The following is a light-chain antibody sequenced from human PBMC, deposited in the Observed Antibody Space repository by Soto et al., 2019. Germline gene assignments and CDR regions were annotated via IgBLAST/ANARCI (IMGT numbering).Light chain of an antibody. Sequence: DIQMTQSPSSLSASVGDRVTITCRASQGISNYLAWYQQQPGKVPKLLIYVASTMQSGIPPRFSGSGSGTDFTLTISSLQPEDVATYYCQKYNYAPWTFGQGTKVEIK. CDR3: QKYNYAPWT. V-gene: IGKV1-27*01. J-gene: IGKJ1*01. CDR1: QGISNY. CDR2: VAS.